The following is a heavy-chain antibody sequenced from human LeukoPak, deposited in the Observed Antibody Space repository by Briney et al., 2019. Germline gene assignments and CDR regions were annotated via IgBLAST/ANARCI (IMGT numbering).Heavy chain of an antibody. CDR3: ARDPYGSGSH. J-gene: IGHJ4*02. CDR2: INGDGSST. V-gene: IGHV3-74*01. Sequence: PGGSLRLSCAASGFTFTSFWMHWVRQAPGKGLVWVSRINGDGSSTTFADSVKGRFTISRDNAKNTVYLQMNSLRVEDTAVYCCARDPYGSGSHWGQGTLVTVSS. D-gene: IGHD3-10*01. CDR1: GFTFTSFW.